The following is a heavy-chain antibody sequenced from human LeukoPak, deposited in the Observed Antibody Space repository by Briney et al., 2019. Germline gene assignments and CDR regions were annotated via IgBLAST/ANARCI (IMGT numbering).Heavy chain of an antibody. Sequence: SETLSLTCTVSGGSISSYYWSWIRQPPGRGLEWTGFIYYSGSTDYNPSLKSRVTISVDTSKNQFSLKLSSVTAADTAVYYCARDSGYSYGEVDYWGQGTLVTVSS. J-gene: IGHJ4*02. V-gene: IGHV4-59*01. D-gene: IGHD5-18*01. CDR2: IYYSGST. CDR1: GGSISSYY. CDR3: ARDSGYSYGEVDY.